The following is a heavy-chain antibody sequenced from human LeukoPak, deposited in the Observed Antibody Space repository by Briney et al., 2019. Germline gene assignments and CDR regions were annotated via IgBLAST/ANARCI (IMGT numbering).Heavy chain of an antibody. CDR1: RYIYTAYY. Sequence: ASVNASCKASRYIYTAYYMHWVRQAPGQGLEWMGWINPTSGSTNYAQTFRARVTVTSDTSITTPYIELSTVKSDETAVYCCVGGNLSGDHDFWGQGTLVTVSS. J-gene: IGHJ4*02. CDR2: INPTSGST. D-gene: IGHD3-16*01. CDR3: VGGNLSGDHDF. V-gene: IGHV1-2*02.